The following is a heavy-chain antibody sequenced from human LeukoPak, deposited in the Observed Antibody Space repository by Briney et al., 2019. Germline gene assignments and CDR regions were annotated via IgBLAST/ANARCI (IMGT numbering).Heavy chain of an antibody. CDR3: AREYGWGCDF. D-gene: IGHD6-19*01. Sequence: PGVSLRLSCAASGITLSNYGMHWVRQTPGKGLEWVAFIRNDGSDKYHADSVKGRFTISRDNSKNTLYLQMNSLRAEDTAVYYCAREYGWGCDFRGQGTPVTVSS. CDR1: GITLSNYG. CDR2: IRNDGSDK. V-gene: IGHV3-30*02. J-gene: IGHJ4*02.